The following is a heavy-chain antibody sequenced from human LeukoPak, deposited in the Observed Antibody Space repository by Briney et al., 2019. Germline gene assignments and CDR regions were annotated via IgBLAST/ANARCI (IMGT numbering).Heavy chain of an antibody. V-gene: IGHV3-74*01. Sequence: GGSLRLSCAASGFTFSSHWMHWVRHAPGKGRVWVSRNNSDGRSSSTSYADSVMGRFTISRDNAKNSLYLQVNGLRLEDTAVYYCARGGAYGSGTYNYFDYWGQGTLVTVSS. CDR1: GFTFSSHW. D-gene: IGHD3-10*01. J-gene: IGHJ4*02. CDR2: NNSDGRSSST. CDR3: ARGGAYGSGTYNYFDY.